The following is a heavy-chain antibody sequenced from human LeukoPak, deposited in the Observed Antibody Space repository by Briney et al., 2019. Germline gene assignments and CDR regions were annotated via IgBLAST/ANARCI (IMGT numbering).Heavy chain of an antibody. D-gene: IGHD4-17*01. J-gene: IGHJ4*02. CDR1: GYTFTSYD. CDR3: ARADIDYGDYGY. CDR2: MNPNNGNT. V-gene: IGHV1-8*01. Sequence: GASVKVSCKASGYTFTSYDVNWVRQASGQRPEWMGWMNPNNGNTGYAQKFQGRVTMTRNTSISTAYMELSSLRSEDTAVYYCARADIDYGDYGYWGQGTLVTVSS.